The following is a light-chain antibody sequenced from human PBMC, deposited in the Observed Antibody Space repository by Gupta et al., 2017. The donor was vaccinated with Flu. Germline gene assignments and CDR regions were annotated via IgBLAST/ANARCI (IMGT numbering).Light chain of an antibody. CDR3: QQTYSTLWT. Sequence: DIQMTQSPPSLSASVGDRVTITCRASQNIGNYLNWYQQKPGKAPNLLIYAASSLQTGVPSRFSGSGSVTDFTLTISSLQPEDFATYYCQQTYSTLWTFGQGTKVDIK. CDR1: QNIGNY. CDR2: AAS. J-gene: IGKJ1*01. V-gene: IGKV1-39*01.